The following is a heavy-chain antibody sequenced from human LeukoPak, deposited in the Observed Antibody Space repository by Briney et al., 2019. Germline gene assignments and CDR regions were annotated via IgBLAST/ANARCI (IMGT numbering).Heavy chain of an antibody. CDR3: ARDEGELLNYYGMDV. D-gene: IGHD1-26*01. J-gene: IGHJ6*02. Sequence: GGSLRLSCAASGFTFSSYSMNWVRQAPGKGLEWVSSISSSSSYIYYADSVKGRSTISRDNAKNSLYLQMNSLRAEDTAVYYCARDEGELLNYYGMDVWGQGTTVTVSS. CDR2: ISSSSSYI. V-gene: IGHV3-21*01. CDR1: GFTFSSYS.